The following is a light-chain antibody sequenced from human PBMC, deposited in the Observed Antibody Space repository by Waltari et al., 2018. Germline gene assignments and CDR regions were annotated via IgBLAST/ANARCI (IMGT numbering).Light chain of an antibody. J-gene: IGLJ3*02. CDR1: SGHSSNI. V-gene: IGLV4-69*01. CDR3: ETGGHGTWV. CDR2: VNSDGSH. Sequence: QLVLTQSPSASASLGASVKLTCTLSSGHSSNIIPWPQQQPGKGPRYLMKVNSDGSHRKGDEIPDRFSGSSSGAERYLTISSLQSEDEADYYCETGGHGTWVFGGGTKLTVL.